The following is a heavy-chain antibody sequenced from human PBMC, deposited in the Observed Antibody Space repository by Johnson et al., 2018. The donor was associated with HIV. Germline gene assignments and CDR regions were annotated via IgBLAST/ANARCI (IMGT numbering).Heavy chain of an antibody. J-gene: IGHJ3*02. CDR2: IGTAGDT. Sequence: VQVVASGGGLVQPGGSLRLSCVASGFTFSSYDMHWVRQATGKGLEWVSGIGTAGDTYYPGSVKGRFTISRENAKNSLYLQMNSLRVGDTAVYYCARSGRGTLTTVPDAFDIWGQGTMVTVSS. V-gene: IGHV3-13*01. CDR3: ARSGRGTLTTVPDAFDI. D-gene: IGHD4-17*01. CDR1: GFTFSSYD.